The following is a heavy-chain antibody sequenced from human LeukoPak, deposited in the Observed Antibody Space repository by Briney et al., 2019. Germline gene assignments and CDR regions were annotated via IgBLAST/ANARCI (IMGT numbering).Heavy chain of an antibody. J-gene: IGHJ4*02. CDR3: TRDRGAYNLYDY. V-gene: IGHV3-49*04. CDR1: GFTFSSYW. D-gene: IGHD1-1*01. Sequence: GGSLRLSCAASGFTFSSYWMSWVRQAPGKGLEWVGFIRSKAYGETADYAASVKGRFTISRDDSKAIAYLQINSLKTEDTAVYHCTRDRGAYNLYDYWGQGTLVTVSS. CDR2: IRSKAYGETA.